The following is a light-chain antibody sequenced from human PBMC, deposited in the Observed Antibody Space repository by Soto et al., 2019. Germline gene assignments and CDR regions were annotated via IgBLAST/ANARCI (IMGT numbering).Light chain of an antibody. Sequence: EIVLTQSPGTLSLSPWERATLSCRASQSVSSSYLAWYQQKPGQAPRLLIYGASSRATGIPDRFSGSGSGTDFTLTISRLEPEDFAVYYCQQRGWTFGQGTKVDIK. J-gene: IGKJ1*01. CDR3: QQRGWT. CDR2: GAS. V-gene: IGKV3-20*01. CDR1: QSVSSSY.